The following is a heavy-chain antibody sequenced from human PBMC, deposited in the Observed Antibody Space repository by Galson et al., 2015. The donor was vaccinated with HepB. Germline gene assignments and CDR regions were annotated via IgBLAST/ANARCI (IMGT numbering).Heavy chain of an antibody. Sequence: SVKVSCKASGYTFSDYFIHWVRQAPGQGLEWLGWINPNNGVTEYAQRFQDSVTLTRDTSLGTAYMELSKLQSHDTAVYYCARDGVPNRFDVWGQGTTVSVSS. J-gene: IGHJ6*02. CDR2: INPNNGVT. D-gene: IGHD1-14*01. CDR3: ARDGVPNRFDV. V-gene: IGHV1-2*04. CDR1: GYTFSDYF.